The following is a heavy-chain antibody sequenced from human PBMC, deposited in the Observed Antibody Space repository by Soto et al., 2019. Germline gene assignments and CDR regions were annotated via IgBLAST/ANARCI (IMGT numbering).Heavy chain of an antibody. J-gene: IGHJ1*01. CDR3: XXXXXXXXHAGTFRH. V-gene: IGHV3-30-3*01. Sequence: QVQLVESGGGVVQPGRSLRLSCAASGFTFSSFVMHWVRQAPGKGLEWVTGISNDGTSKHYADSVKGRFTISRDNSKXXXXXXXXXXXXXXXXXXXXXXXXXXXXHAGTFRHWGQGTLVTVTS. CDR1: GFTFSSFV. CDR2: ISNDGTSK.